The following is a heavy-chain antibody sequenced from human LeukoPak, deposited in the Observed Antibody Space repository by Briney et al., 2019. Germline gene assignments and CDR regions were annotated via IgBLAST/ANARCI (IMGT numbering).Heavy chain of an antibody. D-gene: IGHD1-1*01. CDR2: IYYSGST. V-gene: IGHV4-39*07. Sequence: PSETLSLTCTVSGGSISSSSYYWGWIRQPPGKGLEWIGSIYYSGSTNYNPSLKSRVTISVDTSKNQFSLKLSSVTAADTAVYYCARGRWTGTPDNGRTNAFDIWGQGTMVTVSS. J-gene: IGHJ3*02. CDR3: ARGRWTGTPDNGRTNAFDI. CDR1: GGSISSSSYY.